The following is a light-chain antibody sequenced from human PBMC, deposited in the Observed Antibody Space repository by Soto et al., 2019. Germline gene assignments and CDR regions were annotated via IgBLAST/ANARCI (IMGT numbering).Light chain of an antibody. CDR1: QTISRW. CDR2: DAS. J-gene: IGKJ1*01. V-gene: IGKV1-5*01. Sequence: DIQLTQSPSTLSASLGDRVSITCRASQTISRWLAWYQQKPGKAPKLLIYDASSLESRVPSRFSGSGPGTQFTLTISSLQSDHFATYYRQQYTTYWTFGEGTKREIK. CDR3: QQYTTYWT.